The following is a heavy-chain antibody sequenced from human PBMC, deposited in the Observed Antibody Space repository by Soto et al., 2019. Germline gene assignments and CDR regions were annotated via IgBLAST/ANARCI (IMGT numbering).Heavy chain of an antibody. J-gene: IGHJ5*02. V-gene: IGHV3-66*01. Sequence: GGSLRLSCAASGFTVSSNYMSWVRQAPGKGLEWVSVIYSGGSTYYADSVKGRFTISRDNSKNTLYLQMNSLRAEDTAVYYCARDPIPRKAAAGNWFDPWGQGTLVTVSS. CDR3: ARDPIPRKAAAGNWFDP. D-gene: IGHD6-13*01. CDR1: GFTVSSNY. CDR2: IYSGGST.